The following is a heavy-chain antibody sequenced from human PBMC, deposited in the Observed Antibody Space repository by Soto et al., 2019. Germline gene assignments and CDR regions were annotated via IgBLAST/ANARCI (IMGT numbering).Heavy chain of an antibody. CDR3: ARVASSGGISWFDP. Sequence: QLQLQESGSGLVKPSQTLSLTCAVSGGSISSGGYSWSWIRQPPGKGLEWIGYIYHSGSTYYNPSLKSRVTISVDRSKSQFSLKLSSVTAADTAVYYCARVASSGGISWFDPWGQGTLVTVSS. V-gene: IGHV4-30-2*01. J-gene: IGHJ5*02. CDR1: GGSISSGGYS. CDR2: IYHSGST. D-gene: IGHD2-15*01.